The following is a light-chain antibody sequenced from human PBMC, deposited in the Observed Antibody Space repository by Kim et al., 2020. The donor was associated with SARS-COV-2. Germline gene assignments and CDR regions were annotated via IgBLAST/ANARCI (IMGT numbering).Light chain of an antibody. Sequence: SYELTQPPSVSVAPGKTARITCGGNSVGRKSVNWYQQKPGPAPVMVLYDDNDRPSGIPERFSGSNSGDTATLTISRVEAGDEADYYCQVWDSSSDDVVFGGGTQLTVL. CDR2: DDN. J-gene: IGLJ2*01. CDR3: QVWDSSSDDVV. CDR1: SVGRKS. V-gene: IGLV3-21*03.